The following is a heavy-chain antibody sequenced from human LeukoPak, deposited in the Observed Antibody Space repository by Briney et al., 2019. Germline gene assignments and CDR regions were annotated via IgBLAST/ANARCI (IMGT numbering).Heavy chain of an antibody. J-gene: IGHJ4*02. CDR3: ARDYGDLPARVPYFDY. D-gene: IGHD4-17*01. CDR1: GFTFSSYS. V-gene: IGHV3-48*02. Sequence: GGSLRHSCAASGFTFSSYSMNWVRQAPGKGLEWVSYISSSSSMIYYADSVKGRFTISRDNAKNSLYLQMKSLRDEDTAIYYCARDYGDLPARVPYFDYWGQGTLVTVSS. CDR2: ISSSSSMI.